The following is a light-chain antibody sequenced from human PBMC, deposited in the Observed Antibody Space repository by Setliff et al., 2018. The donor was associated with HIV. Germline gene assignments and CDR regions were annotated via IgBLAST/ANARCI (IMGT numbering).Light chain of an antibody. V-gene: IGLV2-14*01. J-gene: IGLJ1*01. CDR2: DVS. CDR3: SSYTGSSTFV. CDR1: SSDVGNYNY. Sequence: QSALTQPASVSGSPGQPITISCTGTSSDVGNYNYVSWYQQHPGKAPKLMIYDVSKRPSGASNRFSGSKSGNTASLTISGLQAEDEADYYCSSYTGSSTFVFGTGTKVTVL.